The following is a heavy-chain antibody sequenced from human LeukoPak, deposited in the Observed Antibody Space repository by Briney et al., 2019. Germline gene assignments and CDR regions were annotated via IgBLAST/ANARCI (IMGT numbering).Heavy chain of an antibody. D-gene: IGHD3-22*01. J-gene: IGHJ4*02. CDR3: TIVGPLTYYYESSGYYIPNN. V-gene: IGHV3-15*01. CDR2: IKSKTEGETI. Sequence: GGSLRLSCAASGFTFSHAWINWVRQAPGKGLEWVGRIKSKTEGETIDYAAPVKGRVTISRDDSKNTVYLQMNSLKIEDTAVYYCTIVGPLTYYYESSGYYIPNNWGQGTLVTVSS. CDR1: GFTFSHAW.